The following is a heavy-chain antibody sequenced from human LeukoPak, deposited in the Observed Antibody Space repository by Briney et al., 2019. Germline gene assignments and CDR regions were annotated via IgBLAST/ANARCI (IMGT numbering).Heavy chain of an antibody. D-gene: IGHD3-9*01. CDR1: GGSISSGGYY. V-gene: IGHV4-30-2*02. Sequence: SETLSLTCTVSGGSISSGGYYWSWIRQPPGKGLEWIGYIYHSGSTYYNPSLKSRVTISVDTSKNQFSLKLSSVTAADTAVYYCASGPVWHTILTGYNLLSWGQGTLVTVSS. J-gene: IGHJ5*02. CDR2: IYHSGST. CDR3: ASGPVWHTILTGYNLLS.